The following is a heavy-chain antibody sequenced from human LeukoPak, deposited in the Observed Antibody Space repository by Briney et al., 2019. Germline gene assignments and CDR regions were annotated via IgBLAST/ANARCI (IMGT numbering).Heavy chain of an antibody. CDR2: TAPS. V-gene: IGHV3-53*01. CDR3: AKDSFSYNGVFDALDV. D-gene: IGHD2-8*01. J-gene: IGHJ3*01. CDR1: GFTVSSNY. Sequence: GGSLRLSCAASGFTVSSNYMSWVRQAPGKGLEWVSSTAPSHYADSVKGRFTISRDDSKNTLFLQMNSLRAEDTAIYYCAKDSFSYNGVFDALDVWGHGTMVSVSS.